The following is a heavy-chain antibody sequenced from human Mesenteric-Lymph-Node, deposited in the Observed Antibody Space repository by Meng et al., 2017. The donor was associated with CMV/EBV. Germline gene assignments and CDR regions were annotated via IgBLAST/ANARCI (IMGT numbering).Heavy chain of an antibody. J-gene: IGHJ4*02. D-gene: IGHD4-23*01. V-gene: IGHV4-34*01. Sequence: QVQLQHWGAGLLKPSETLSLPCAVYGGSFSGYYWSWIRQPPGKGLEWIGEINHSGSTNYNPSLKSRVTISVDTSKNQFSLKLSSVTAADTAVYYCARHQRWLKSEGGFNYWGQGTLVTVSS. CDR3: ARHQRWLKSEGGFNY. CDR1: GGSFSGYY. CDR2: INHSGST.